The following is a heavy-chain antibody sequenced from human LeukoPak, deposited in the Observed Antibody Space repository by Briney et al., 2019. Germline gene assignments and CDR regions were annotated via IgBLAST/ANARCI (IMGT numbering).Heavy chain of an antibody. V-gene: IGHV3-30-3*01. Sequence: HPGGSLRLSCAASGFTFSSYAMHWVRQAPGKGLEWVAVISYDGSNKYYADSVKGRFTISRDNSKNTLYLQMNSLRAEDTAVYYCARSRGYCSGGSCYGVGYYYGMDVWGQGTTVTVSS. CDR3: ARSRGYCSGGSCYGVGYYYGMDV. D-gene: IGHD2-15*01. J-gene: IGHJ6*02. CDR2: ISYDGSNK. CDR1: GFTFSSYA.